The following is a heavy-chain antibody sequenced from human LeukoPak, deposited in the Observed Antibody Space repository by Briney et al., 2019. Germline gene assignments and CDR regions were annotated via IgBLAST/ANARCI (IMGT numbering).Heavy chain of an antibody. V-gene: IGHV4-30-2*01. CDR2: IYHSGST. J-gene: IGHJ3*02. CDR3: ARGSPTDAFDI. Sequence: SETLSLTCAVSGGSISSGGYYWSWIRQPPGKGLEWIGYIYHSGSTYYNPSLKSRVTISVDRSKNQFSLKLSSVTAADTAVYYCARGSPTDAFDIWGQGTMVTVSS. CDR1: GGSISSGGYY.